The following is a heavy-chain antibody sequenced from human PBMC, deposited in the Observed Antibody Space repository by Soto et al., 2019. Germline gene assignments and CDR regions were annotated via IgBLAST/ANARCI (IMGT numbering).Heavy chain of an antibody. CDR1: GYTFTSYG. J-gene: IGHJ5*02. D-gene: IGHD3-3*01. CDR2: ISAYNGNT. CDR3: ARYRKIVYDFWSGYYPKTYTWFAP. Sequence: GASVKVSCKASGYTFTSYGISWVRQAPGQGLEWMGWISAYNGNTNYAQKLQGRVTMTTDTSTSTAYMELRSLRSDATAVYYCARYRKIVYDFWSGYYPKTYTWFAPWGQGTLVTVSP. V-gene: IGHV1-18*01.